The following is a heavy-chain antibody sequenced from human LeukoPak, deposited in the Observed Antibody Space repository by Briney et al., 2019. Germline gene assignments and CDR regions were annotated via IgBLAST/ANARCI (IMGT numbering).Heavy chain of an antibody. D-gene: IGHD2-21*02. CDR2: IIPIFGTA. J-gene: IGHJ3*02. Sequence: ASVKVSFKASGGTFSSYAISWVRQAPGQGLEWMGGIIPIFGTANYAQKFQGRVTITADKSTSTAYMELSSLRSEDTAVYYCARDVLVYCGGDCSNDAFDIWGQGTMVTVSS. V-gene: IGHV1-69*06. CDR1: GGTFSSYA. CDR3: ARDVLVYCGGDCSNDAFDI.